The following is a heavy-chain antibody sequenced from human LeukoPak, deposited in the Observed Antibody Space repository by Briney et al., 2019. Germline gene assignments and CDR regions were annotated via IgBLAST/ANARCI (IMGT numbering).Heavy chain of an antibody. J-gene: IGHJ4*02. D-gene: IGHD3-16*02. Sequence: ASVNVSCKASGYTFTSYAMHWVRQAPGQRLEWMGWINAGNGNTKYSQKFQGRVTITRDTSASTAYMELSSLRSEDTAVYYCAGGGMITFGGVIADWGQGTLVTVSS. CDR2: INAGNGNT. V-gene: IGHV1-3*01. CDR1: GYTFTSYA. CDR3: AGGGMITFGGVIAD.